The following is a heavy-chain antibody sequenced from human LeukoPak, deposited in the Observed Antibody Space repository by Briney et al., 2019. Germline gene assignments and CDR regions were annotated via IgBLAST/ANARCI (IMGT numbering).Heavy chain of an antibody. V-gene: IGHV3-7*01. CDR3: VRDGGVSGYDLLDY. Sequence: GGSLRLSCAASGFTLSNYWMTRVRQAPGKGLEWVAHINQDGSEEHYMDSAKARFTISRDNAKNSLSLQMNSLRAEDTAVYYCVRDGGVSGYDLLDYWGQGTLVTVSS. CDR1: GFTLSNYW. D-gene: IGHD5-12*01. CDR2: INQDGSEE. J-gene: IGHJ4*02.